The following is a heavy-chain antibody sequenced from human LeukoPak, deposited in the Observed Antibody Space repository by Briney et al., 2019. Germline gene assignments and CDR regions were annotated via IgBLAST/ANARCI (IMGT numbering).Heavy chain of an antibody. V-gene: IGHV3-48*03. CDR1: GFTFGDYA. D-gene: IGHD3-10*01. CDR2: ISSSGSTI. CDR3: ARALIRLWFGEPSAFDY. J-gene: IGHJ4*02. Sequence: GGSLRLSCTASGFTFGDYAMSWVRQAPGKGLEWVSYISSSGSTIYYADSVKGRFTISRDNAKNSLYLQMNSLRAEDTAVYYCARALIRLWFGEPSAFDYWGQGTLVTVSS.